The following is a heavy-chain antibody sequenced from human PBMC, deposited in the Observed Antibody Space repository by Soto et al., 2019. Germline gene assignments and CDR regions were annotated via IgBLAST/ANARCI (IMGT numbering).Heavy chain of an antibody. V-gene: IGHV3-48*03. CDR2: IDGSGTTK. D-gene: IGHD3-10*01. CDR1: GFTFNDFE. J-gene: IGHJ4*02. Sequence: EVQLLESGGGLVQPGGSLRLSCGVSGFTFNDFEMNWVRQAPGKGLEWLAYIDGSGTTKKYADSVRGRFTISRDNPNNSLFLKMSSLSAADTAIYYCARRFGRINYWGQGTLVSVSS. CDR3: ARRFGRINY.